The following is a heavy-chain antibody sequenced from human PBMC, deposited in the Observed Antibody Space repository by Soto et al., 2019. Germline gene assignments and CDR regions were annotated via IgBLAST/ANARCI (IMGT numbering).Heavy chain of an antibody. CDR1: GFTFSSYA. J-gene: IGHJ6*02. D-gene: IGHD3-22*01. Sequence: VGSLRLSCAASGFTFSSYAMHWVRQAPGKGLEWVAVISYDGSNKYYADSVKGRFTISRDNSKNTLYLQMNSLRAEDTAVYYCARDTWYYDSSGYKNGMDVWGQGTTVTVSS. CDR3: ARDTWYYDSSGYKNGMDV. CDR2: ISYDGSNK. V-gene: IGHV3-30-3*01.